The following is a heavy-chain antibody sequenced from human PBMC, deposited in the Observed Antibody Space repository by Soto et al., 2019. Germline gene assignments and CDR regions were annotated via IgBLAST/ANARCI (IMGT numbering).Heavy chain of an antibody. CDR2: IYYSGST. CDR3: ARRKEGWFDP. CDR1: GGSISSSSYY. Sequence: SETLSLTCTVSGGSISSSSYYWGWIRQPPGKGLEWIGSIYYSGSTYYNPSLKSRVTTPVDTSKNQFSLKLSSVTVADTAVYYCARRKEGWFDPWGQGTLVTVSS. V-gene: IGHV4-39*01. J-gene: IGHJ5*02.